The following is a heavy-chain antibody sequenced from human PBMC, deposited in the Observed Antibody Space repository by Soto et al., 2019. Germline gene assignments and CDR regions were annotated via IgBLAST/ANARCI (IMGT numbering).Heavy chain of an antibody. V-gene: IGHV5-51*01. D-gene: IGHD1-1*01. CDR2: IYPGDSDT. Sequence: GESLKISCKGSGYSFTSYWIGWVRQMPGKGLEWMGIIYPGDSDTRYSPSFQGQVTISADKSISTAYLQWSSLKASDTAMYYCARQGYNWNRRDYYYMDVWGKGTTVTVSS. CDR1: GYSFTSYW. CDR3: ARQGYNWNRRDYYYMDV. J-gene: IGHJ6*03.